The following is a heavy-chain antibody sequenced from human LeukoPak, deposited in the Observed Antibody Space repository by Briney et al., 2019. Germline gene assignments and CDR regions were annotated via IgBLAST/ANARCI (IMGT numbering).Heavy chain of an antibody. CDR3: ARGYYDSSGYYY. CDR2: IIPILGIT. D-gene: IGHD3-22*01. CDR1: GDTFSSYT. V-gene: IGHV1-69*02. J-gene: IGHJ4*02. Sequence: SVKVSCKASGDTFSSYTISWVRQAPGQGLEWMGRIIPILGITNYAQKFQGRVTITADKSTTTAYMELSSLRSDDTAVYYCARGYYDSSGYYYWGQGTLVTVSS.